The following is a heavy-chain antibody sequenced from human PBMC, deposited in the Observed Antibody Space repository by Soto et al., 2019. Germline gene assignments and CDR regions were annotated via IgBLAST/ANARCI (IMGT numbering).Heavy chain of an antibody. CDR3: ARAVTIFGVAPGWFDP. D-gene: IGHD3-3*01. CDR1: GGSISSYY. V-gene: IGHV4-59*01. CDR2: IYYSGST. J-gene: IGHJ5*02. Sequence: PSETLSLTCTVSGGSISSYYWSWIRQPPGKGLEWIGYIYYSGSTNYNPSLKSRVTISVDTSKNQFSLKLSSVTAADTAVYYCARAVTIFGVAPGWFDPWGQGTLVTVSS.